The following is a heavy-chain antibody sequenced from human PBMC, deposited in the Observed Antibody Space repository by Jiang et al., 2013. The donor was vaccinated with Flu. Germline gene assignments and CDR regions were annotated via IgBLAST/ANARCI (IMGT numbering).Heavy chain of an antibody. J-gene: IGHJ4*02. CDR1: GFSLNSSAMR. D-gene: IGHD3-10*01. Sequence: KPTQTLTLTCTFSGFSLNSSAMRLSWIRQPPGKALEWLARIDWDGDEFYSTSLKTRLAISKDTSKNQVVLTMTNMDPVDTATYYCARMGHGSGSYSHWGQGT. V-gene: IGHV2-70*04. CDR3: ARMGHGSGSYSH. CDR2: IDWDGDE.